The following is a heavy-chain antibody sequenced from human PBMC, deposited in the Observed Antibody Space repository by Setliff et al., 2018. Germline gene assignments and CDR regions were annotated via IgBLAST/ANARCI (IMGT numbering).Heavy chain of an antibody. Sequence: PGGSLRLSCAASGFTFGSFYMTWVRQAPGKGLEWVANINQDGSEKYYVDSVKGRFTISRDNAKNSLYLQMNSLRAEDTAVYYCARSRGAYCSGGICYTYYFDYWGQGTLVTVSS. CDR3: ARSRGAYCSGGICYTYYFDY. D-gene: IGHD2-15*01. CDR2: INQDGSEK. J-gene: IGHJ4*02. V-gene: IGHV3-7*03. CDR1: GFTFGSFY.